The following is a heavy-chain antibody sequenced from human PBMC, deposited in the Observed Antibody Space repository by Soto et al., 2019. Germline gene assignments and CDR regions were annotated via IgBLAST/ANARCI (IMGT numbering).Heavy chain of an antibody. J-gene: IGHJ6*02. CDR1: GGSISSGGYY. CDR2: IYYSGST. Sequence: PSETLSLTCTVSGGSISSGGYYWSWIRHPPGKGLEWIGYIYYSGSTYYNPSLKSRVTISVDTSKNQFSLKLSSVTAADTAVYYCARERSNYDYYYYYGMDVWGQGTTVTVSS. D-gene: IGHD4-4*01. CDR3: ARERSNYDYYYYYGMDV. V-gene: IGHV4-30-4*01.